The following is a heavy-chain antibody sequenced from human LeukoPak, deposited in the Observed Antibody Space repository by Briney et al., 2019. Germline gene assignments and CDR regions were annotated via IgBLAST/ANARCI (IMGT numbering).Heavy chain of an antibody. D-gene: IGHD2-8*01. J-gene: IGHJ6*03. Sequence: GGSLRLSCAASGFTFRSYGMNWVRQAPGKGLEWVAYIQYDGSNEQYAHSVKGRFRISRDSSKNILYLQMNSLRAEDTAVYYCAKDRCSNGIGCYYYYMDVWGKGTTVTISS. CDR3: AKDRCSNGIGCYYYYMDV. CDR1: GFTFRSYG. CDR2: IQYDGSNE. V-gene: IGHV3-30*02.